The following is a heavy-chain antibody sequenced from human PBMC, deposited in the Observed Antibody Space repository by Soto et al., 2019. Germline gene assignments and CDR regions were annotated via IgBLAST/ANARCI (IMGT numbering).Heavy chain of an antibody. J-gene: IGHJ4*02. CDR1: GGSISSSSYY. CDR2: IYYSGST. Sequence: QLQLQESGPGLVKPSETLSLTCTFSGGSISSSSYYWVWIRQPPGKGLEWIGSIYYSGSTYYNPSLKSRVTISVDTSKNQFSLKLSSVTAADTAVYYCATQIRQVGATTLRYFDYWGQGTLVTVSS. D-gene: IGHD1-26*01. V-gene: IGHV4-39*01. CDR3: ATQIRQVGATTLRYFDY.